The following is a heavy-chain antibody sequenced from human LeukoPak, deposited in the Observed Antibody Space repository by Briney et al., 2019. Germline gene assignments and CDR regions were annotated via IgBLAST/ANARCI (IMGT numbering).Heavy chain of an antibody. CDR1: GGSISSYY. Sequence: KASETLSLTCTVSGGSISSYYWSWIRQPPGKGLEWIGYIYYSGSTNYNPSLKSRVTISVDTSKNQFSLKLSSVTAADTAVYYCARAIAVAGLAWFDPWGQGTLVTASS. CDR2: IYYSGST. D-gene: IGHD6-19*01. CDR3: ARAIAVAGLAWFDP. J-gene: IGHJ5*02. V-gene: IGHV4-59*01.